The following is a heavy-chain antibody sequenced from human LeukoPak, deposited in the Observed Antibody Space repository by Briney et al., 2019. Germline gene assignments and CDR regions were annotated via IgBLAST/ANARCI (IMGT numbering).Heavy chain of an antibody. J-gene: IGHJ4*02. V-gene: IGHV3-30*02. CDR1: GFTFSSYG. D-gene: IGHD1-26*01. CDR2: IRYDGSNK. Sequence: GGSLRLSCAASGFTFSSYGMHWVRQAPGKGLEWVAFIRYDGSNKYYADSVKGRFTISRDNSKNTLYLQMNSLRAEDTAVYYCAKDDDHEVGAQGGLDDWGQGTLVTVSS. CDR3: AKDDDHEVGAQGGLDD.